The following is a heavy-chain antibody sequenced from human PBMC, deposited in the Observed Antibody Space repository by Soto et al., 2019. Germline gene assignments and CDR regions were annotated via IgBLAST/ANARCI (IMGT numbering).Heavy chain of an antibody. V-gene: IGHV1-18*04. Sequence: SSVKVSCKASGYTFTNYGISWVRQAPGQGLEWMGWISTNSGHTDYAQNLRGRVTMTTDTSTTTAHMELRSLRSDDTAVYYCEREESRQLDHWGQGTLVTVSS. CDR1: GYTFTNYG. J-gene: IGHJ5*02. CDR2: ISTNSGHT. CDR3: EREESRQLDH.